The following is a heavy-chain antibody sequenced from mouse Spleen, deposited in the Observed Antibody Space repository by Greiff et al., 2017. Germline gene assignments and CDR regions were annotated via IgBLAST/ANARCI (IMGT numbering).Heavy chain of an antibody. CDR2: ISYSGST. CDR3: ARSVYYYGNAMDY. D-gene: IGHD1-1*01. Sequence: EVQLQESGPGLVKPSQSLSLTCTVTGYSITSDYAWNWIRQFPGNKLEWMGYISYSGSTSYNPSLKSRISITRDTSKNQFFLQLNSVTTEDTATYYCARSVYYYGNAMDYWGQGTSVTVSS. J-gene: IGHJ4*01. CDR1: GYSITSDYA. V-gene: IGHV3-2*02.